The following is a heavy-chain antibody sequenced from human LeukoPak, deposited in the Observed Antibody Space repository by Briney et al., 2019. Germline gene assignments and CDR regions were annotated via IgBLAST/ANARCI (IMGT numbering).Heavy chain of an antibody. Sequence: GGSLRLSCAASGFTVSSNYMSWVRQAPGKGLEWVSVIYSGGSTYYADSVKGRFTISRDNSKNTLYLQMNSLRAEDTAIYFCVNAYDFWSGYYETWGQGTLVTVSS. CDR3: VNAYDFWSGYYET. V-gene: IGHV3-53*01. D-gene: IGHD3-3*01. CDR1: GFTVSSNY. J-gene: IGHJ4*02. CDR2: IYSGGST.